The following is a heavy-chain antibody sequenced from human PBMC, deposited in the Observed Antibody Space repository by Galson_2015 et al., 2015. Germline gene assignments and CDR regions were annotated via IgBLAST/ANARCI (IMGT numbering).Heavy chain of an antibody. V-gene: IGHV2-5*02. Sequence: PALVRPSRPRTLPCTFSGCSLRTRGVGGGWIRQPPGKALEWLALICCEEDKRYSPSLKSRLTITKDTSKNQVVLTMTNMDPVDTATYYCAHLVVVPAARLWGSQFDYWGQGTLVTVSS. D-gene: IGHD2-2*01. CDR1: GCSLRTRGVG. J-gene: IGHJ4*02. CDR2: ICCEEDK. CDR3: AHLVVVPAARLWGSQFDY.